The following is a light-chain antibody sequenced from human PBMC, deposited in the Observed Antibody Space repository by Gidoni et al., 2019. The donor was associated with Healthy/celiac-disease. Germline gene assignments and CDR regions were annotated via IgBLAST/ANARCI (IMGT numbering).Light chain of an antibody. V-gene: IGKV3-20*01. Sequence: EIVLTQSPGTLSLSPGERATLSCRASQSVSSSYLAWYQQKPGQAPRLLIYGASSRATGIPDRFSGSGSGTDFTLPISRLEPEDFAVYYCQQYGSSPTFGQXTKVEIK. CDR1: QSVSSSY. CDR3: QQYGSSPT. CDR2: GAS. J-gene: IGKJ1*01.